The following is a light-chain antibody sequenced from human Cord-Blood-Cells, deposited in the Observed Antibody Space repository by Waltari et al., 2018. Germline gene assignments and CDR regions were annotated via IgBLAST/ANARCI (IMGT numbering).Light chain of an antibody. V-gene: IGKV3-15*01. Sequence: EIVMTQSPATLSVSPGERATLSCRASQGVSSNLAWYQQKPGQAPRLLIYGASTRATCIPARFSGSGSGTEFTLTISSLQSEDFAVYYCQQYNNWPPYTFGQGTKLEIK. CDR1: QGVSSN. CDR3: QQYNNWPPYT. CDR2: GAS. J-gene: IGKJ2*01.